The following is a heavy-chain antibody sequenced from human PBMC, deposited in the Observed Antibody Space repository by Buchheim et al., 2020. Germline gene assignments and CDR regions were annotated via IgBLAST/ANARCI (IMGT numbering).Heavy chain of an antibody. D-gene: IGHD4-17*01. V-gene: IGHV4-31*03. J-gene: IGHJ4*02. Sequence: QVQLQESGPGLVKPSQTLSLTCTVSGVSINTGTFYWSWIRQHPGKGLEWIGYVYYTGRAYSNPSLKRRVSMSVDTSQTPFSLNLASVTAADTAVYYCARDRGAHDFGPIDYWGQGAL. CDR2: VYYTGRA. CDR3: ARDRGAHDFGPIDY. CDR1: GVSINTGTFY.